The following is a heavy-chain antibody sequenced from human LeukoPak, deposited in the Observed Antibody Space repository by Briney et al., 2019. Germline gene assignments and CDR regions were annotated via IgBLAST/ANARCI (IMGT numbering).Heavy chain of an antibody. CDR2: IWYDGSNK. CDR3: AKALNYWYFDL. V-gene: IGHV3-33*06. Sequence: GRSLRLSCAASGFTFSSYGMHWVRQAPGKGLEWVAVIWYDGSNKYYADSVKGRFTISRDNSKNTLYLQMNSLRAEGTAVYYCAKALNYWYFDLWGRGNLVTVSS. CDR1: GFTFSSYG. J-gene: IGHJ2*01.